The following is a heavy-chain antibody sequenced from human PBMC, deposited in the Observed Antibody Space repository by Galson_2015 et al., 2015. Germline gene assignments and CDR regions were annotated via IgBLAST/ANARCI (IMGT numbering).Heavy chain of an antibody. V-gene: IGHV3-30-3*01. Sequence: SLRLSCAASGFTFSSYAMHWVRQAPGKGLEWVAVISYDGSNKYYADSVKGRFTISRDNSKNTLYLQMNSLRAEDTAVYYCACLSCASSPHWFDPWGQGTLVTV. J-gene: IGHJ5*02. D-gene: IGHD2-15*01. CDR3: ACLSCASSPHWFDP. CDR1: GFTFSSYA. CDR2: ISYDGSNK.